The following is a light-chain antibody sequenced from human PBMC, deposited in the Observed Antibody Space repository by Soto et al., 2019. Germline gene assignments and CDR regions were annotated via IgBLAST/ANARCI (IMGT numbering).Light chain of an antibody. J-gene: IGKJ4*01. Sequence: DIQMTQSPSSVSASVGDRVTITCRASQGINNMLAWYQQKPGKAPRLLISAASTLQSGVPSGFSGSASGRDFTLTIRSLQPEDSATYYCQQANRFHLTFVGGTRVEIK. CDR2: AAS. V-gene: IGKV1-12*01. CDR1: QGINNM. CDR3: QQANRFHLT.